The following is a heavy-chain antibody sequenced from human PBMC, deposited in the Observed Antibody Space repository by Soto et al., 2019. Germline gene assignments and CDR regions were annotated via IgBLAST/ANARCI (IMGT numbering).Heavy chain of an antibody. V-gene: IGHV3-23*01. J-gene: IGHJ4*02. Sequence: GGSLRLSCAASGFTFSSHAMSWVRQAPGKGLEWVSSTIDSGGRSYHADSVRGRFTISRDNSKNTLYLQMNSLRADDTAIYYCAKDKMEQWLVGGYYDYWGQGALVTVSS. CDR2: TIDSGGRS. CDR1: GFTFSSHA. D-gene: IGHD6-19*01. CDR3: AKDKMEQWLVGGYYDY.